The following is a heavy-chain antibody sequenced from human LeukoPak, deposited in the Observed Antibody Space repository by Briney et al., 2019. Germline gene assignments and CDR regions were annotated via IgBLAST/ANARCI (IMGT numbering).Heavy chain of an antibody. CDR3: AKTTQQLEFDY. J-gene: IGHJ4*02. D-gene: IGHD6-13*01. V-gene: IGHV4-38-2*02. Sequence: SETLSLTCTVSGYSLRSGYHWAWFRQPPGKGLEWTGSVSQSGSTYDNPSLKSRVTMSMDTSKNQFSLKLSSVAAADTAVYYCAKTTQQLEFDYWGQGTLVTVSS. CDR2: VSQSGST. CDR1: GYSLRSGYH.